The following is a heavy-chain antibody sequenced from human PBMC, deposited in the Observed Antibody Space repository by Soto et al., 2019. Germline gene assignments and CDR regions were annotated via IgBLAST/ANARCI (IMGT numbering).Heavy chain of an antibody. CDR3: AHRPSGWYLFDY. V-gene: IGHV2-5*01. CDR1: GFSLSTSGLG. J-gene: IGHJ4*02. D-gene: IGHD6-19*01. CDR2: IYWNDDK. Sequence: QITLKESGPTLVRPTQTLTLTCTFSGFSLSTSGLGVGWIRQPPGKALEWLALIYWNDDKRYSPSLKARLTINKDTSKNQVVLTMTNTDPVDTATYYCAHRPSGWYLFDYWGQGTLVTVSS.